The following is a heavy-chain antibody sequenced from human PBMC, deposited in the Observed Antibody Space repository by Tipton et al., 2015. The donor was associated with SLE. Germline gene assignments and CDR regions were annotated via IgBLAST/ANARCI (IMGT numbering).Heavy chain of an antibody. CDR2: IDYTGKT. D-gene: IGHD4-11*01. J-gene: IGHJ2*01. Sequence: TLSLTCTVSGGSFTSHYWGYIRQPPGKGLEWIGHIDYTGKTDYNPSLKTRVTITVDPSKNQFSLNLGSVTAADTATYYCARDKVVRTIYSNYYYFDLWGRGTLVTVSS. CDR3: ARDKVVRTIYSNYYYFDL. V-gene: IGHV4-59*11. CDR1: GGSFTSHY.